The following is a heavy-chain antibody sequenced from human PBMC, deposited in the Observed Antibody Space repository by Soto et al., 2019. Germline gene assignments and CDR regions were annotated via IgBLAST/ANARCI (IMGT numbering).Heavy chain of an antibody. Sequence: PGGSLRLSCVASGFTFSVSAMTWVRQAPGKGLEWVSTTGLSGRTTYYGDSVKGRFTVSRDNSKNTLDLQMSSLRAEDTAVYYCATVHNTSRSFNFWGRGTLVTVPQ. J-gene: IGHJ4*02. CDR2: TGLSGRTT. CDR1: GFTFSVSA. CDR3: ATVHNTSRSFNF. V-gene: IGHV3-23*01. D-gene: IGHD1-20*01.